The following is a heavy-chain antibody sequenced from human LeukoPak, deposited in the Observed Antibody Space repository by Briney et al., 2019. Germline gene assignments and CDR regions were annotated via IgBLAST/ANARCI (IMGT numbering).Heavy chain of an antibody. D-gene: IGHD1-26*01. CDR1: GGSFSGYY. J-gene: IGHJ4*02. Sequence: PSETLSLTCAVYGGSFSGYYWSWIRQPPGKGLEWIGEINHSGSTNYNPSLKSRVTISVDTSKNQFSLKLSSVTAADTAVYYCARGDLREGFDYWGQGTLVTVSS. CDR2: INHSGST. CDR3: ARGDLREGFDY. V-gene: IGHV4-34*01.